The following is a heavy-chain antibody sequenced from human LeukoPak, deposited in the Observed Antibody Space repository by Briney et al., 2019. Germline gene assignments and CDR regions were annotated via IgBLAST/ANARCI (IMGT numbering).Heavy chain of an antibody. J-gene: IGHJ6*02. CDR1: GASFTGYY. V-gene: IGHV4-34*01. CDR2: INHSGGT. Sequence: SETLSLTCAVYGASFTGYYWSWFRQPPGKGLEWIGEINHSGGTNYNPSLKSRVTISLDTSNNQFSLKLTSVTAADTAVYYCARLLPLQGGDVWGQGTTVTVSS. CDR3: ARLLPLQGGDV. D-gene: IGHD2-15*01.